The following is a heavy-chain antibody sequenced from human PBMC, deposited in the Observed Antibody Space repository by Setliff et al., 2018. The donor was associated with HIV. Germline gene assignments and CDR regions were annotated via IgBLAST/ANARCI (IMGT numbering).Heavy chain of an antibody. CDR1: GFTFSTYG. CDR2: ISGSGHTT. D-gene: IGHD4-17*01. Sequence: GGSLRLSCAASGFTFSTYGMSWVRQAPGKGLEWVSAISGSGHTTYYADSVKGRFTISRDNSRNTLYLQMSSLRTEDTAVYYCAKGHYDDWYYFDYWGPGTLVTVSS. CDR3: AKGHYDDWYYFDY. J-gene: IGHJ4*02. V-gene: IGHV3-23*01.